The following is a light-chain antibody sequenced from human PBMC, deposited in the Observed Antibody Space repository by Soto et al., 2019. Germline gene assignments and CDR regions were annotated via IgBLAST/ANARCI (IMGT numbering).Light chain of an antibody. CDR3: QQYNDWPMYS. V-gene: IGKV3-15*01. Sequence: EIVMTQSPATLSVSPGERATLSCRASQSVYNKFAWYQQWPGQAPRLLIYGASTRATGIPARFSGGGSGTEFSLTISSLQSEDFAVYYCQQYNDWPMYSFGQGTRLEIK. CDR2: GAS. CDR1: QSVYNK. J-gene: IGKJ2*01.